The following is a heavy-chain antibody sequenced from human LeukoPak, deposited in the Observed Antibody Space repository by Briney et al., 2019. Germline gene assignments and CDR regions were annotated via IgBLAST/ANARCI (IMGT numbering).Heavy chain of an antibody. J-gene: IGHJ4*02. CDR3: ARGSYGYLFLDY. D-gene: IGHD5-18*01. CDR1: GFTFSSYW. CDR2: IKQDGSEK. Sequence: GGPLRLSCAASGFTFSSYWMSWVRQAPGKGLECVANIKQDGSEKYYVDSVKGRFTISRDNTENSLYLQMNSLTAEDTAVYYCARGSYGYLFLDYWGQGTLVTVSS. V-gene: IGHV3-7*04.